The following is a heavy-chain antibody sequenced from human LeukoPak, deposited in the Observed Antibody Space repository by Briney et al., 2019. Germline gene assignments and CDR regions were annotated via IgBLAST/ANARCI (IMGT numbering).Heavy chain of an antibody. V-gene: IGHV3-23*01. J-gene: IGHJ4*02. D-gene: IGHD2-2*01. CDR3: TKLRSSVPAAAYNN. CDR2: ISGSGDNT. Sequence: PGGSLRLSCAASGFTFSNYAMSWVRQAPGKGLEWVSVISGSGDNTYYADSVKGRFTISRDNSKNTLYLQMNSLRAEDTAVYYCTKLRSSVPAAAYNNWGQGILVTVSS. CDR1: GFTFSNYA.